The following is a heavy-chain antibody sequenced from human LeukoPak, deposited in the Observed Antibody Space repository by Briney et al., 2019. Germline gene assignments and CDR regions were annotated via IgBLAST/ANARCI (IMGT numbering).Heavy chain of an antibody. CDR2: IKGDEMTT. Sequence: GGSLRLSCAASGFTFTTYWMHWVRQAPGKGLEWVSRIKGDEMTTNYADSVEGRFTISRDNAKNTVYLEMNSLRAEDTAVYYCAKDASLIVVVPAASAFDIWGQGTMVTVSS. J-gene: IGHJ3*02. V-gene: IGHV3-74*01. CDR3: AKDASLIVVVPAASAFDI. CDR1: GFTFTTYW. D-gene: IGHD2-2*01.